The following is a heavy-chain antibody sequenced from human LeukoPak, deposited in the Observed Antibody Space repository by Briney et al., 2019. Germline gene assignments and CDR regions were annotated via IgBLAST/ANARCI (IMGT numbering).Heavy chain of an antibody. D-gene: IGHD6-13*01. CDR2: INHSGST. Sequence: SETLSLTCAVYGGSFSGYYWSWIRQPPGKGLEWIGEINHSGSTNYNPSLKSRVTISVDTSKNQFSLKLSSVTAADTAVCYCARGTSISYSSSWYVVYYGMDVWGQGTTVTVSS. J-gene: IGHJ6*02. CDR1: GGSFSGYY. CDR3: ARGTSISYSSSWYVVYYGMDV. V-gene: IGHV4-34*01.